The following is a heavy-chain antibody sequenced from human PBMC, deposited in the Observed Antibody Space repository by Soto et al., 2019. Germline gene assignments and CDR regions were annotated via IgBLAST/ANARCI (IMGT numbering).Heavy chain of an antibody. CDR3: AREETAWPLAYGLDV. Sequence: PGGSLRLSCAASGFTFSSYSMHWVRQAPGKGLEWVSATTRNSDIYYADSVKGRFTISRDNAQNSVSLQMDSLRAEDTAVYYCAREETAWPLAYGLDVWGQGTTVTVSS. D-gene: IGHD2-21*02. CDR2: TTRNSDI. CDR1: GFTFSSYS. V-gene: IGHV3-21*01. J-gene: IGHJ6*02.